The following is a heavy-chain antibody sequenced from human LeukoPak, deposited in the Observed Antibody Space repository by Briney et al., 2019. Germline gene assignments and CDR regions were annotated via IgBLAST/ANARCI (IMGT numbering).Heavy chain of an antibody. V-gene: IGHV3-30*18. CDR3: AKGHDVELSSGAEFDY. Sequence: GGSLRLSCAASGFTFSSYGMHWVRQVPGKRLEWVAVISYDGSNKYYADSVKGRFTISRDNSKSTLYLQMNSLRAEDTAVYYCAKGHDVELSSGAEFDYWGQGTLVTVSS. CDR1: GFTFSSYG. CDR2: ISYDGSNK. D-gene: IGHD1-26*01. J-gene: IGHJ4*02.